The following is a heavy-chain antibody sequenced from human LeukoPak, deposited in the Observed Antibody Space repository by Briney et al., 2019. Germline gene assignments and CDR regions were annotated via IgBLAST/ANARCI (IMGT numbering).Heavy chain of an antibody. Sequence: PGGFLRLSCAASGFTFSSYYMYWVRQAPGKGPVWVSGTNTVGSTTSYADSVVKGRFTISRDNAKNTLYLQMNSLRAEDTAVYYCAAYNWNYPDYWGQGTLVTVSS. CDR3: AAYNWNYPDY. D-gene: IGHD1-7*01. V-gene: IGHV3-74*01. J-gene: IGHJ4*02. CDR1: GFTFSSYY. CDR2: TNTVGSTT.